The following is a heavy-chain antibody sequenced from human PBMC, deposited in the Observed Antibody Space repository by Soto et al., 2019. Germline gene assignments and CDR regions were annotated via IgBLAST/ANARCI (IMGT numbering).Heavy chain of an antibody. CDR2: ITGSGGST. D-gene: IGHD2-2*01. V-gene: IGHV3-23*01. J-gene: IGHJ4*02. CDR1: GFTFSTYA. CDR3: AKDPGYCSSTSCPWYFDF. Sequence: EVRLLESGGGLVQPGGSLRLSCEASGFTFSTYAMSWVRQAPGKGLERGSTITGSGGSTFYPDSVKGRVTISRDNSKNTLYLQVDSLRGEDTATYYCAKDPGYCSSTSCPWYFDFWGQGTLVTVSS.